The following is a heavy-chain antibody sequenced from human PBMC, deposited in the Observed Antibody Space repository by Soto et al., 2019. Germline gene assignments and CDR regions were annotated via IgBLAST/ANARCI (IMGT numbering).Heavy chain of an antibody. J-gene: IGHJ5*02. CDR2: ISSNSAYI. V-gene: IGHV3-21*01. Sequence: GGSLRLSCAASGFTFRSFTISFFGQAPCKWLEWVSTISSNSAYIYYTDALRGRFTISRDNAKNSLHLQMNSLRAEDTAVYYCTRDASRDSSARGWFDPWGPGTLVTVSS. CDR3: TRDASRDSSARGWFDP. CDR1: GFTFRSFT. D-gene: IGHD6-13*01.